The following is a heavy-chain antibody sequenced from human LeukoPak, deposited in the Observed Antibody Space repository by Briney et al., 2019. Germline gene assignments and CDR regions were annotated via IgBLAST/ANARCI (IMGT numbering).Heavy chain of an antibody. Sequence: ASVKVSCKASGYTFTSYYMHWVRQAPGQGLEWMAWINPNSGGTHYAQKFQGRVTMTRDTSISTAYMELSRLRSDDTAVYYCARGRYYDSSGHFDYWGQGTLVTVSS. CDR3: ARGRYYDSSGHFDY. V-gene: IGHV1-2*02. CDR2: INPNSGGT. CDR1: GYTFTSYY. D-gene: IGHD3-22*01. J-gene: IGHJ4*02.